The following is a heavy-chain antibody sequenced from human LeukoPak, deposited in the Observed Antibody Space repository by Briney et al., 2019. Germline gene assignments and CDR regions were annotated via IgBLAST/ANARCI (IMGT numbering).Heavy chain of an antibody. CDR1: GGSISSGSYY. Sequence: SQTLSLTCTVSGGSISSGSYYWSWIRQPAGKGLEWIGRFYASGNTNYNPSLKSRVTMSVDTSKNQFSLKLSSETAADTAIYYCACPSPGIAGDFAFEIWGRGTMVTVSS. CDR2: FYASGNT. V-gene: IGHV4-61*02. D-gene: IGHD6-13*01. CDR3: ACPSPGIAGDFAFEI. J-gene: IGHJ3*02.